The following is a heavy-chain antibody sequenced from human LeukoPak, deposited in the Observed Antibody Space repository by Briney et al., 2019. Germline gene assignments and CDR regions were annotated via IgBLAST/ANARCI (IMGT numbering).Heavy chain of an antibody. CDR3: ARAMSIAAQLQTIFDY. CDR2: FNHGGST. CDR1: GYSISTGYY. D-gene: IGHD6-6*01. V-gene: IGHV4-38-2*02. Sequence: SETLSLTCTVSGYSISTGYYWDWIRQPPGKGLEWIGTFNHGGSTYYNPSLKSRFTISVDTSKNQFSLNMTSLTAADTAVYYCARAMSIAAQLQTIFDYWGKGTLVTVSS. J-gene: IGHJ4*02.